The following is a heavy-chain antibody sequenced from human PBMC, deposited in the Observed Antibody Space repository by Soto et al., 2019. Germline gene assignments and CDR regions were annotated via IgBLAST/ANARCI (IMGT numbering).Heavy chain of an antibody. CDR2: IIPIFGTA. CDR1: GGTFSSYA. Sequence: VASVKVSCKASGGTFSSYAISWVRQAPGQGLEWMGGIIPIFGTANYAQKFQGRVTITADKSTSTAYMELSSLRSEDTAVYYCATVSGYGLFYFDYWGQGTLVTVSS. D-gene: IGHD3-22*01. V-gene: IGHV1-69*06. J-gene: IGHJ4*02. CDR3: ATVSGYGLFYFDY.